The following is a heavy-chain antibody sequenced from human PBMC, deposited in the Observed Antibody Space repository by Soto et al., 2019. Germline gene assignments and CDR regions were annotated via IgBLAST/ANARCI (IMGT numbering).Heavy chain of an antibody. CDR1: GGSISTYY. J-gene: IGHJ6*02. D-gene: IGHD1-1*01. V-gene: IGHV4-59*01. Sequence: QVQLRESGPGLVKSSETLSLTCTVSGGSISTYYWSWVRQPPGKGLEWIGYIYYSGTATYNPSLRRRVTISVDTSKNQFPLRWSSVTAADTAVYYCARGDGIQLGSLAGRYYYHKMDVWGQGTTVTVYS. CDR2: IYYSGTA. CDR3: ARGDGIQLGSLAGRYYYHKMDV.